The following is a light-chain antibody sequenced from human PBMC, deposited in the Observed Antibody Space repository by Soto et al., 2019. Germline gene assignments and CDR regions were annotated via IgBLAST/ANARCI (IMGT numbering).Light chain of an antibody. Sequence: DIQMTQSPSSLSASVGDRVTITCQASQDISNYVNWYQQKPGKAPKVLIFDASNLEAGVPSRFGGSGSGTHFPLTITSLQPEDVATYYCQQYDNLPPFTFGPGTKVDIK. J-gene: IGKJ3*01. V-gene: IGKV1-33*01. CDR1: QDISNY. CDR3: QQYDNLPPFT. CDR2: DAS.